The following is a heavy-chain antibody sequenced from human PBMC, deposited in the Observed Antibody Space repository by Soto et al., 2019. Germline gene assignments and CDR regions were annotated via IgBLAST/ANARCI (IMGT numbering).Heavy chain of an antibody. J-gene: IGHJ4*02. CDR1: GGSITTNGHY. CDR3: AREQWGFDS. Sequence: PSETLSLTCSVSGGSITTNGHYWTWIRQHPGQGLEWIAYIYYTGNSYLNTSLKSRLSISVDTSKNQISLELRSVTTADPAVYYCAREQWGFDSWGQGTLVTVSS. V-gene: IGHV4-31*03. D-gene: IGHD6-19*01. CDR2: IYYTGNS.